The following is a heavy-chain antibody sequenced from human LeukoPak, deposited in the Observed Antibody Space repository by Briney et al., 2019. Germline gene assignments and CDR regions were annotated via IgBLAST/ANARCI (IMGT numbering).Heavy chain of an antibody. V-gene: IGHV1-2*02. J-gene: IGHJ6*02. Sequence: ASVKVSCKASGYTFTGYYMHWVRQAPGQGLEWMGWINPNSGGTNYAQKFQGRVTMTRGTSISTAYMELSRLRSDDTAVYYCARNIVVVPAATSGYYGMDVWGQGTTVTVSS. CDR2: INPNSGGT. D-gene: IGHD2-2*01. CDR1: GYTFTGYY. CDR3: ARNIVVVPAATSGYYGMDV.